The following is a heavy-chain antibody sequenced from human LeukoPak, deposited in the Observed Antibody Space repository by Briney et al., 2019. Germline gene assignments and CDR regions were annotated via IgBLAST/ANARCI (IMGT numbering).Heavy chain of an antibody. D-gene: IGHD3-10*01. CDR3: ARGRHYGSGSYFDP. CDR2: IYYSGST. J-gene: IGHJ5*02. V-gene: IGHV4-30-4*01. CDR1: GGSISSGDYY. Sequence: SETLSLTCTVSGGSISSGDYYWSWIRQPPGKGLDWIGYIYYSGSTYYNPSLKSRVTISVDTSKNQFSLKLSSVTAADTAVYYCARGRHYGSGSYFDPWGQGTLVTVSS.